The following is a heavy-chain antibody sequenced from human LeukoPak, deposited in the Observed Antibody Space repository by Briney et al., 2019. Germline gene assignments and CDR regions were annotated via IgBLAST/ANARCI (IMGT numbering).Heavy chain of an antibody. Sequence: GASVKVSCKASGYTFTNYNIDWVRQATGQGLEWMGWINPNSGRAGCVQKFQGRVNITRDTSISTAYMELSSLRSEDTAVYYCVRVYHDGSFESGNWFDPWGQGTPVTVSS. J-gene: IGHJ5*02. CDR2: INPNSGRA. D-gene: IGHD3-22*01. CDR1: GYTFTNYN. V-gene: IGHV1-8*01. CDR3: VRVYHDGSFESGNWFDP.